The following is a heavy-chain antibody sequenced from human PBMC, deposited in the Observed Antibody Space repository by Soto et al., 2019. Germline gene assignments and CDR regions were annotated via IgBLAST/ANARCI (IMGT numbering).Heavy chain of an antibody. D-gene: IGHD1-26*01. CDR2: IHRSGSI. Sequence: SETLSLTCSVSCGPLSGYFWSWIRQPPGKGLEWIGEIHRSGSINYRPSLKSRVTISADASNSQFSLKMTSVTAADTAVYYCARGSDSAWELLWVWGQGTPVTVSS. CDR1: CGPLSGYF. V-gene: IGHV4-34*01. CDR3: ARGSDSAWELLWV. J-gene: IGHJ4*02.